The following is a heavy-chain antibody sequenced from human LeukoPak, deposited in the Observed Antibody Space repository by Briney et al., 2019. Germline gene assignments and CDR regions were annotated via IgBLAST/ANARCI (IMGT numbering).Heavy chain of an antibody. J-gene: IGHJ4*02. V-gene: IGHV1-2*02. D-gene: IGHD6-19*01. CDR2: INPNSGGT. CDR3: ARVKGSGWYYFDY. Sequence: ASVKVSCKASGYTFTGYYMHWVRQAPGQGLEWMGWINPNSGGTNYAQKFQGRVTMTRDTSISTAYMELSRLRSDDTAVYYCARVKGSGWYYFDYRGQGTLVTVSS. CDR1: GYTFTGYY.